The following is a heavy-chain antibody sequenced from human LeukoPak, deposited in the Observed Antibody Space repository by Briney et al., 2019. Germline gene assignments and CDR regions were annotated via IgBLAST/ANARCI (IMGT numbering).Heavy chain of an antibody. CDR3: ARGTSNWNYIHFDY. J-gene: IGHJ4*02. CDR2: INPSGGST. CDR1: GYTFTSYY. D-gene: IGHD1-7*01. V-gene: IGHV1-46*01. Sequence: ASVKVSCKASGYTFTSYYMHWVRQAPGQGLEWMGIINPSGGSTNYAQKFQGRVTITTDESTSTAYMELSSLRSEDTAVYYCARGTSNWNYIHFDYWGQGTLVTVSS.